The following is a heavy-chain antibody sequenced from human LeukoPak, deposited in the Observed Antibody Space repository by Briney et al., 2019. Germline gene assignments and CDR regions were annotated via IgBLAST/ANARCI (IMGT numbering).Heavy chain of an antibody. V-gene: IGHV3-33*06. CDR3: AKAGTRYYYDSSGYFDY. J-gene: IGHJ4*02. Sequence: GGSLRLSCAASGFTFSSYGMHWVRQAPGKGLEWVAVIWYDGSNKYYADSVKGRFTISRDNSKNTLYLQMNSLRAEDTAVYYCAKAGTRYYYDSSGYFDYWGQGTLVTVFS. CDR2: IWYDGSNK. D-gene: IGHD3-22*01. CDR1: GFTFSSYG.